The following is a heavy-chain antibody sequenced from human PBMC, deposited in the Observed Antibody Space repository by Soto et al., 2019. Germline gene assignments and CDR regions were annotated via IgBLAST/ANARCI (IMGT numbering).Heavy chain of an antibody. J-gene: IGHJ5*02. D-gene: IGHD3-10*01. CDR2: IIPIFGTA. Sequence: GASVKVSCKASGGTFSSYAISWVRQAPGQGLEWMGGIIPIFGTANYAQKFQGRVTITADESTSTAYMELSSLRSEDTAVYYCARVPSYGSGSFPHNWFDPWGQGTLVTVSS. CDR3: ARVPSYGSGSFPHNWFDP. V-gene: IGHV1-69*13. CDR1: GGTFSSYA.